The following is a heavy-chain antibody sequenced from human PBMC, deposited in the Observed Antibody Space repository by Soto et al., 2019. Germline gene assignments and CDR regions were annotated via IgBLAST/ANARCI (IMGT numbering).Heavy chain of an antibody. CDR3: ATYDFGSGSYYRFDN. V-gene: IGHV1-18*01. D-gene: IGHD3-10*01. Sequence: ASVKVSCKASGYAFSFGFSWVRQAPGQGLEWMGWISASDGSTNSAQKFRGRISLTTDTSTNTAYLDLLSLTSDDTAVYFCATYDFGSGSYYRFDNWGQGTRVTVSS. CDR1: GYAFSFG. J-gene: IGHJ4*02. CDR2: ISASDGST.